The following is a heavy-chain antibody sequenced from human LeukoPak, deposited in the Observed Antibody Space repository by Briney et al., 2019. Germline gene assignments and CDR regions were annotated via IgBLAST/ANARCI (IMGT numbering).Heavy chain of an antibody. CDR1: GGTFSSYA. Sequence: SVKVSCKASGGTFSSYAISWVRQAPGQGLEWMGRIIPILGIANYAQKFQGRVTITADKSTSTAYMELSSLRSEDTAVYYCARDHWVGGQSDFDYWGQGALVTVSS. CDR2: IIPILGIA. V-gene: IGHV1-69*04. CDR3: ARDHWVGGQSDFDY. J-gene: IGHJ4*02. D-gene: IGHD4-23*01.